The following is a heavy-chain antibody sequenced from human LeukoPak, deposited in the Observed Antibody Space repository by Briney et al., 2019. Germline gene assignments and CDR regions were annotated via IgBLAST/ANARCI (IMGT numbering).Heavy chain of an antibody. CDR3: ARVRTAQNYYGMDV. CDR1: GYSFTSYW. Sequence: GESLKISCKGSGYSFTSYWITWVRQMPGKGLEWMGRIDPSDSYTNYSPSFQGHVTISADKSISTAYLQWSSLKASDTAMYYCARVRTAQNYYGMDVWGQGTTVTVSS. J-gene: IGHJ6*02. V-gene: IGHV5-10-1*01. CDR2: IDPSDSYT.